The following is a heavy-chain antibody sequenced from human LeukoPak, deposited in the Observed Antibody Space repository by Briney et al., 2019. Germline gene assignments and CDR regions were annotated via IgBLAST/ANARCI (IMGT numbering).Heavy chain of an antibody. D-gene: IGHD5-18*01. CDR3: ARATGYSYGLMLFDI. J-gene: IGHJ3*02. CDR1: GYTFTSYY. V-gene: IGHV1-46*01. Sequence: GASVKVSCKASGYTFTSYYMHWVRQAPGQGLEWMGIINPSGGSTSYAQKFQGRVAMTRDTSTSTVYMELSSLRSEDTAVYYCARATGYSYGLMLFDIWGQGTMVTVSS. CDR2: INPSGGST.